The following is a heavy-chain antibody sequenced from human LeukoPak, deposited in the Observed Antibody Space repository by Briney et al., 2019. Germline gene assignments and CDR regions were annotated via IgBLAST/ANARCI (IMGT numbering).Heavy chain of an antibody. CDR3: ARDSSPYCGDDCYFDAFDL. D-gene: IGHD2-21*02. CDR2: INRDGSKN. CDR1: EFTFGSYW. J-gene: IGHJ3*01. Sequence: GGSLRLSCAASEFTFGSYWMTWVRQAPGKGLEWVANINRDGSKNHFVDSVKGRFSISRDNAKNFLYLQMNSLRAEDTAVYFCARDSSPYCGDDCYFDAFDLWGQGTMVTVSS. V-gene: IGHV3-7*03.